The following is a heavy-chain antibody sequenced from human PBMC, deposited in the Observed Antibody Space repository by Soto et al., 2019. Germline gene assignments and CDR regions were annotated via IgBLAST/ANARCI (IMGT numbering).Heavy chain of an antibody. V-gene: IGHV4-34*01. CDR2: INHSGST. J-gene: IGHJ6*02. CDR3: ARGFWSGSYSGGLGMDV. D-gene: IGHD3-3*01. Sequence: SETLSLTCAVYGGSFSGYYWSWIRQPPGKGLEWIGEINHSGSTNYNPSLKSRVTISVDTSKNQFSLKLSSVTAADTAVYYCARGFWSGSYSGGLGMDVWGQGSTVTVYS. CDR1: GGSFSGYY.